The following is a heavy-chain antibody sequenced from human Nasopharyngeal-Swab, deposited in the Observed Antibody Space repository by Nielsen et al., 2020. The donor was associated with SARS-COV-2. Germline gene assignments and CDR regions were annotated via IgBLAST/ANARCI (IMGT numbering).Heavy chain of an antibody. Sequence: SETLSLTCPVSGGSISSRGYYWRWLRQHPGKGLEWIGYIYYRGSTYYNPTLKRRVTISVDTSKNQFSLKLSSVTAADTAVYYCARLNGIAAAGTGWFDPWGQGTLVTVSS. CDR3: ARLNGIAAAGTGWFDP. D-gene: IGHD6-13*01. V-gene: IGHV4-31*03. CDR2: IYYRGST. CDR1: GGSISSRGYY. J-gene: IGHJ5*02.